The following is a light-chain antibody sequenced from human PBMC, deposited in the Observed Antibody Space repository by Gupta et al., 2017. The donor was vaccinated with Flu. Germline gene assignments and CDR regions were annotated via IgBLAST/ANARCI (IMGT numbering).Light chain of an antibody. CDR2: QDT. CDR1: KLGDKY. Sequence: SYELTQPPSLSVSPGQTATITCSGDKLGDKYACWYQQKPGQSPVLVIYQDTKRPSRIPERFSGSNSGNTATLTLSGIKAMDEADYYSQAWDRHHVVFDGGTKRTVL. CDR3: QAWDRHHVV. V-gene: IGLV3-1*01. J-gene: IGLJ2*01.